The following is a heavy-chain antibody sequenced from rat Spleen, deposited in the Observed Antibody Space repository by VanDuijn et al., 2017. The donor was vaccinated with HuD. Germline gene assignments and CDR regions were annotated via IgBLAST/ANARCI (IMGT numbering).Heavy chain of an antibody. Sequence: EVQLVESDGGLVQPGRSLKLSCAASGFTFSDFYMAWVRQAPTKGLEWVASISTGGGDTYYRDSVKGRFTISRDNAKSTLYLQMDSLRSEDTATYYCARHDYSSYTVFDYWGQGVMVTVSS. J-gene: IGHJ2*01. V-gene: IGHV5-25*01. CDR1: GFTFSDFY. CDR3: ARHDYSSYTVFDY. D-gene: IGHD1-2*01. CDR2: ISTGGGDT.